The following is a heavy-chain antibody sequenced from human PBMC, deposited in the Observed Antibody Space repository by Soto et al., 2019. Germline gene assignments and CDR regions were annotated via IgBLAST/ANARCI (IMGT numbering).Heavy chain of an antibody. V-gene: IGHV3-74*02. CDR2: INSDGSVS. Sequence: EVQLVESGGGLVQPGGSLRLSCAASGFTFSNYWMYWVRQAPGKGLEWVSRINSDGSVSSHADSVRGRLTISRDNVKNTLYLHMDSLSAEDTAVYFCARGDCVGGTCYSLAGSFYYYMDVWGIGTTVTVFS. CDR1: GFTFSNYW. J-gene: IGHJ6*03. CDR3: ARGDCVGGTCYSLAGSFYYYMDV. D-gene: IGHD2-15*01.